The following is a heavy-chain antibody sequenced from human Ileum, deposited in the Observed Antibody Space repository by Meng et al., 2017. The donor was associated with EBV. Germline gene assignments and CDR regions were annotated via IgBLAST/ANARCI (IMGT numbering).Heavy chain of an antibody. CDR2: IIHGGSP. J-gene: IGHJ4*02. CDR3: ARRPTGIDY. Sequence: QGQLRPWGAGLLEPSETLSPTCAVNGGSLSGAYWNWIRQPPGKGLEWIGEIIHGGSPSYNPSLKSRVTISIDTSKNQLSLMLSSVTAADTAVYYCARRPTGIDYWGQGTLVTVSS. V-gene: IGHV4-34*12. CDR1: GGSLSGAY. D-gene: IGHD2-8*02.